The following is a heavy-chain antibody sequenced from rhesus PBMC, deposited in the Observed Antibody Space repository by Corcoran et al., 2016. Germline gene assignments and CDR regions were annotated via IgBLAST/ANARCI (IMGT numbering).Heavy chain of an antibody. CDR1: GYTLHDYY. J-gene: IGHJ4*01. D-gene: IGHD5-12*01. Sequence: EVQLVQSGAEVKKPGAAVNISCKASGYTLHDYYLHWVGQAPGKGLELMGSVKTKDCKTESTQNFKDRVTITSDTSTDTAYMELSSLRSEDTAVYYCATNPIQLQLLDYWGQGVLVTVSS. CDR2: VKTKDCKT. CDR3: ATNPIQLQLLDY. V-gene: IGHV1-111*01.